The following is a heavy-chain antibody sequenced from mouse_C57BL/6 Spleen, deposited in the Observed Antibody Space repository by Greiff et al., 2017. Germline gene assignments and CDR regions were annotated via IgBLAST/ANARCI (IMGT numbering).Heavy chain of an antibody. CDR3: ARWDDGLFDY. Sequence: QVQLKQSGAELVKPGASVKISCKASGYAFSSYWMNWVKQRPGKGLEWLGQIYPGDGDTNYNGKFKGKATLTADKSSSTAYMQLSSLTSEDSAVYFCARWDDGLFDYWGQGTTLTVSS. V-gene: IGHV1-80*01. CDR1: GYAFSSYW. J-gene: IGHJ2*01. D-gene: IGHD2-3*01. CDR2: IYPGDGDT.